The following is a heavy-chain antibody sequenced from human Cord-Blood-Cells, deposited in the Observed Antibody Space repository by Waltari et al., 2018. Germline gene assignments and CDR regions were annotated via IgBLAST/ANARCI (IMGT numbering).Heavy chain of an antibody. CDR2: INSDGSST. D-gene: IGHD6-13*01. V-gene: IGHV3-74*01. CDR1: GFTFTSYW. CDR3: ARIHTPFLTSSWYDY. J-gene: IGHJ4*02. Sequence: EVQLVESGGGLVQPGGSLRLSCAASGFTFTSYWMHWFRQAPGKGLVWVSRINSDGSSTSYADAVKGRFTISRDNAKNTLYLQMNSLRAEDTAVYYCARIHTPFLTSSWYDYWGQGTLVTVSS.